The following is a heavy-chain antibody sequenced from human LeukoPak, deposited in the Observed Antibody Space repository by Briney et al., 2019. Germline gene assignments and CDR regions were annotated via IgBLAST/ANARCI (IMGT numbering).Heavy chain of an antibody. CDR3: ARDLSLGPHHYGEPFDY. D-gene: IGHD4-17*01. CDR2: ISGYNGNT. J-gene: IGHJ4*02. CDR1: GGTFSSYA. Sequence: ASVKVSCKASGGTFSSYAISWVRQAPGQGPEWMGWISGYNGNTNYVQKFQGRVTMTTDTSTSTAYMELTSLRSDDTAVYYCARDLSLGPHHYGEPFDYWGQGTLVTVSP. V-gene: IGHV1-18*01.